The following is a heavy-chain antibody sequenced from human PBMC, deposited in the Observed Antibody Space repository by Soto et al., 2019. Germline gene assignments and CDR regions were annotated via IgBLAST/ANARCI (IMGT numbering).Heavy chain of an antibody. J-gene: IGHJ6*02. CDR2: INPNSGGT. CDR1: GYTFTGYY. Sequence: ASVKVSCKSSGYTFTGYYMHWVRQAPGQGLEWMGWINPNSGGTNYAQKFQGRVTMTRDTSISTAYMELSRLRSDDTAVYYCAREXFDFWSGYYYYYYGMDVWGQGTTVTVSS. D-gene: IGHD3-3*01. V-gene: IGHV1-2*02. CDR3: AREXFDFWSGYYYYYYGMDV.